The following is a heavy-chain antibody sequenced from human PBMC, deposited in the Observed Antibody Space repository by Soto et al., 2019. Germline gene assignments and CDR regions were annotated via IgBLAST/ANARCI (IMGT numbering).Heavy chain of an antibody. CDR2: IYYSGST. Sequence: QMQLQESGAGLVKPSGTLSLTCGVSGDTFSGGNWWSWVRQPPGKGLEWIGEIYYSGSTNLNPSLRSGDTKSIDKRKNQGYLNLTSVTAADTAVYYRARVKRPYITIWYDGMDVWGQGTTVTVSS. V-gene: IGHV4-4*02. CDR1: GDTFSGGNW. CDR3: ARVKRPYITIWYDGMDV. J-gene: IGHJ6*02. D-gene: IGHD6-25*01.